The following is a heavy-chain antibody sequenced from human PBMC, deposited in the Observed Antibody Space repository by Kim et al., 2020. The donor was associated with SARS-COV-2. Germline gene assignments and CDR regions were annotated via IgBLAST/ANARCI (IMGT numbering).Heavy chain of an antibody. Sequence: SETLSLTCAVSGGSISSSNWWSWVRQPPGKGLEWIGEIYHSGSNNYNPSLKSRVTISVDKSKNQFSLKLSSVTAADTAVYYCARKVRLERRTPVYGMDVWGQGTTVTVSS. D-gene: IGHD1-1*01. V-gene: IGHV4-4*02. CDR1: GGSISSSNW. CDR2: IYHSGSN. J-gene: IGHJ6*02. CDR3: ARKVRLERRTPVYGMDV.